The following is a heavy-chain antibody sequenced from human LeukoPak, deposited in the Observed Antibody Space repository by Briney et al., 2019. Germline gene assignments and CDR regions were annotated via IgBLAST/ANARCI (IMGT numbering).Heavy chain of an antibody. V-gene: IGHV1-69*02. Sequence: ASVKVSCKASGYTFTGYYIHWVRQAPGQGLEWMGRIIPILGIANYAQKFQGRVTITADKSTSTAYMELSSLRSEDTAVYYCARSSYYYDSSGYYFDYWGQGTLVTVSS. D-gene: IGHD3-22*01. CDR1: GYTFTGYY. CDR3: ARSSYYYDSSGYYFDY. CDR2: IIPILGIA. J-gene: IGHJ4*02.